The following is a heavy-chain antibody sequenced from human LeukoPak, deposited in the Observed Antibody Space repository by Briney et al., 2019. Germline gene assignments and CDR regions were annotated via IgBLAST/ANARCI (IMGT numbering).Heavy chain of an antibody. Sequence: GGSLRLSCAASGFTFRSYAMSWVRKAPGKGMEWVSAISGSGGSTYYADSVKGRFTISRDNSKNTLYLQMNSLRAEDTAVYYCAKDPTTNEDYWGQGTLVTVSS. CDR2: ISGSGGST. CDR1: GFTFRSYA. V-gene: IGHV3-23*01. J-gene: IGHJ4*02. D-gene: IGHD4-11*01. CDR3: AKDPTTNEDY.